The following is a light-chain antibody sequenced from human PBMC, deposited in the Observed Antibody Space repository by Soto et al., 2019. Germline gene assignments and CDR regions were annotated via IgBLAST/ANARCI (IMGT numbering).Light chain of an antibody. CDR2: VDTDGSH. CDR3: QTWGADIVV. Sequence: LVLTQSPSASASLGASVKLTCTLSSGHSSYAIAWHQQQPEKGPRYLMKVDTDGSHNKGDGIPDRFSGSSSGAERYLTISSLHFEDEADYYCQTWGADIVVFGGGTKLTVL. J-gene: IGLJ3*02. V-gene: IGLV4-69*01. CDR1: SGHSSYA.